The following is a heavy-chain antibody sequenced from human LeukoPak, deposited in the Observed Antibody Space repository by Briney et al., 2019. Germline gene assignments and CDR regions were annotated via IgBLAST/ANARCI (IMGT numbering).Heavy chain of an antibody. J-gene: IGHJ3*02. CDR2: IYDSGST. CDR1: GASIRSGDYY. Sequence: PSETLSLTCTVSGASIRSGDYYWSWIRQPPGKGLEWIGYIYDSGSTYYNPSLKSRITISVDTTENRFSLKLSSVTATDTAVYYCARDCSGGSCYGAFDIWGQGTMVTVSS. V-gene: IGHV4-30-4*01. CDR3: ARDCSGGSCYGAFDI. D-gene: IGHD2-15*01.